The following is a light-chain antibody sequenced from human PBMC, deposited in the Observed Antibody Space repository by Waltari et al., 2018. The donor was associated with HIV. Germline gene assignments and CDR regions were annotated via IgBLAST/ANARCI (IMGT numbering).Light chain of an antibody. J-gene: IGKJ1*01. Sequence: EIVMMQSPATLSVSPGERVTVSCRASQTINTNLAWYQQKPGQAPRLLIYGASTRDTGIPARFSGGGSGTEFTLTISSLQSEDFAIYYCQQYSNWPRTFGQGTQVEIK. CDR1: QTINTN. CDR2: GAS. CDR3: QQYSNWPRT. V-gene: IGKV3-15*01.